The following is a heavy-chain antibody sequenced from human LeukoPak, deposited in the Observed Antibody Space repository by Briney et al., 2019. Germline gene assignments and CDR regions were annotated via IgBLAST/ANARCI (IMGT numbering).Heavy chain of an antibody. CDR3: ARDPNGSGPDFDC. J-gene: IGHJ4*02. Sequence: GGSLRLSCAASGFTFSSYAMNWVRQAPGKGLERVSGLSGNGGNQYYADSVKGRFTISRDNSKNTLFLQVNSLRAEDTAIYYCARDPNGSGPDFDCWGQGTLVTVSS. D-gene: IGHD3-10*01. V-gene: IGHV3-23*01. CDR2: LSGNGGNQ. CDR1: GFTFSSYA.